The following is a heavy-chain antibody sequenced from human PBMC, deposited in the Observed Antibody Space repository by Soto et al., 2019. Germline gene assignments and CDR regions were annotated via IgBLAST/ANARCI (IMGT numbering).Heavy chain of an antibody. CDR1: GGSISSSYW. D-gene: IGHD3-3*01. J-gene: IGHJ4*02. CDR3: VSSLNYDFWRDGGRHYYFDY. Sequence: KPSETLSLTCAVSGGSISSSYWWRWVRQPPGKGLEWIGKIYHSGSTNYNPSLKNRVTISVDKSSNQFSLRLSSVSAADTAVYFCVSSLNYDFWRDGGRHYYFDYWGQGTLVTVSS. CDR2: IYHSGST. V-gene: IGHV4-4*02.